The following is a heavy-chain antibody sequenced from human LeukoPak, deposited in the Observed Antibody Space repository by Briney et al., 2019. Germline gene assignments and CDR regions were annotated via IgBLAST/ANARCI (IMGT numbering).Heavy chain of an antibody. CDR3: TTWTDLYDY. CDR2: IRSKSDGGTP. D-gene: IGHD3/OR15-3a*01. J-gene: IGHJ4*02. V-gene: IGHV3-15*01. CDR1: GFRVSDAW. Sequence: GESLILSCAASGFRVSDAWMSWVRQAPGKGLEWVGRIRSKSDGGTPDYAAPVKGRFLISREDSRDALYLQMNSLRVEDTAVYYCTTWTDLYDYWGQGTLVAVSS.